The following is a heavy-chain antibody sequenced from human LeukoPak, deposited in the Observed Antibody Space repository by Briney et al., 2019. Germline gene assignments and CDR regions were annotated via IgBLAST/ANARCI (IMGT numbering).Heavy chain of an antibody. Sequence: GGSLRLSCAASGFTFSGYDMSWVRQAPGKGLEWVSYTSSSSSTIYYADSVKSRFTISRDNAKNSLYLQVNSLRAEDTAVYYCARLRYYGMDVWGQGTTVTVSS. CDR2: TSSSSSTI. CDR3: ARLRYYGMDV. V-gene: IGHV3-48*04. J-gene: IGHJ6*02. CDR1: GFTFSGYD.